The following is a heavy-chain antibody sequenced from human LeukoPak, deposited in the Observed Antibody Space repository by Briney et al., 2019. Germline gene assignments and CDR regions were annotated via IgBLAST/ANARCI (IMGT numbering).Heavy chain of an antibody. CDR2: VYRGDT. J-gene: IGHJ4*02. CDR3: ASYYCSSGSCYFDH. V-gene: IGHV3-53*01. CDR1: GFIAGYNY. Sequence: GGSLRLSCEVSGFIAGYNYTSWVRQAPGKGLEWVSVVYRGDTYYADSVKGRFTISRDNSKNTVFLQMNNLRVEDTAEYFCASYYCSSGSCYFDHWGQGTLVTVSS. D-gene: IGHD2-15*01.